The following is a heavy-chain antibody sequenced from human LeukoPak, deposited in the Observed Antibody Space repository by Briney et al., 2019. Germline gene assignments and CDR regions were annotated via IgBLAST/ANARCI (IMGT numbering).Heavy chain of an antibody. CDR1: GFIFSSYA. Sequence: GGSLRLSYAASGFIFSSYAMIWVRQAPGKGLEWVSAISGSGGSTYYADSVKGRFTISRDNSKNTLSLQMNSLRAEDTAVYYCANLVSYTRIAVVRTDAFDIWGQGTMVTVSS. D-gene: IGHD6-19*01. CDR2: ISGSGGST. V-gene: IGHV3-23*01. J-gene: IGHJ3*02. CDR3: ANLVSYTRIAVVRTDAFDI.